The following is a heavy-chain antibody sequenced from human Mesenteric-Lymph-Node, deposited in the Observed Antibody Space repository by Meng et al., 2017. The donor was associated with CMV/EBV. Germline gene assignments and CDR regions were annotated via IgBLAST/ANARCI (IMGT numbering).Heavy chain of an antibody. J-gene: IGHJ6*02. D-gene: IGHD6-13*01. CDR2: ISYDGSNK. CDR3: ARGPDSSRYYGMDV. V-gene: IGHV3-30*04. CDR1: GFTFSSYA. Sequence: GGSLKISCAASGFTFSSYAMHWVRQAPGKGLEWVAVISYDGSNKYYADSVKGRFTISRDNSKNTLYLQMNSLRAEDTAVYYCARGPDSSRYYGMDVWGQGTTVTVSS.